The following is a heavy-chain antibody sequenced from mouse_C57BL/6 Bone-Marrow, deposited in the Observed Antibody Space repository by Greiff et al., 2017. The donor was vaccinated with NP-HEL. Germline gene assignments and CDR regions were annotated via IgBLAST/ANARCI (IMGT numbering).Heavy chain of an antibody. Sequence: QVQLQQSGAELVKPGASVKISCKASGYAFSSYWMNWVKQRPGKGLEWIGQIYPGDGDTNYNGKFKGKATLTADKSSSTAYMQLSSLTSEDSAVYFCARRGLYGNSLDYWGQGTTLTVSS. CDR1: GYAFSSYW. CDR3: ARRGLYGNSLDY. CDR2: IYPGDGDT. D-gene: IGHD2-1*01. V-gene: IGHV1-80*01. J-gene: IGHJ2*01.